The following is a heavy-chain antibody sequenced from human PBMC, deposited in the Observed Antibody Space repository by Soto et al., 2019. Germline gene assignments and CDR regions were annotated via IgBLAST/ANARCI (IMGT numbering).Heavy chain of an antibody. CDR3: ARETRFGELYIDI. CDR2: IYYSGST. J-gene: IGHJ3*02. D-gene: IGHD3-10*01. Sequence: QVQLQESGPGLVKPEQTLSLTCTVSGGSISSGGYYWSWIRQHPGKGLEWIGYIYYSGSTYYNPSLKSRVTISVDTSKNQFSLKLSSVTAADTAVYYCARETRFGELYIDIWGQGTMVTVSS. V-gene: IGHV4-31*03. CDR1: GGSISSGGYY.